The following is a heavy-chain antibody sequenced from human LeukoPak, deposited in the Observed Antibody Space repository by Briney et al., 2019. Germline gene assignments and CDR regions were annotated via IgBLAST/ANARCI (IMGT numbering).Heavy chain of an antibody. D-gene: IGHD2-2*01. CDR3: AKAYCSSTRCSSDLYFQH. Sequence: GGSLRLSCAASGFPFSSYGMHWVRQAPGKGLEWVAFIRYDGSNKYYADSVKGRFTTSRDNSKNTLYLQMNSLRAEDTAVYYCAKAYCSSTRCSSDLYFQHWGQGTLVTVSS. CDR1: GFPFSSYG. J-gene: IGHJ1*01. CDR2: IRYDGSNK. V-gene: IGHV3-30*02.